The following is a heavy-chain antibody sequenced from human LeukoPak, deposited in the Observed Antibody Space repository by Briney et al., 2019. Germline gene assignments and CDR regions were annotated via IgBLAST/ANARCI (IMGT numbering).Heavy chain of an antibody. J-gene: IGHJ3*02. V-gene: IGHV4-4*07. CDR1: GGSISSYY. Sequence: SETLSLTCTVSGGSISSYYWSWIRQPAGKGLEWIGRIYTSGSTNYNPSLKSRVTMSVDTSKNQFSLKLSSVTAADTAVYYCARDRSRYDSSSYYWGDAFDIWGQGTMVTVSS. CDR2: IYTSGST. D-gene: IGHD3-22*01. CDR3: ARDRSRYDSSSYYWGDAFDI.